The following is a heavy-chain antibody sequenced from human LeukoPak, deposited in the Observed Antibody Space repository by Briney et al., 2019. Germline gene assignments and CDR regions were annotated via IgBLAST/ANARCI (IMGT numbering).Heavy chain of an antibody. CDR1: GYSISSGYY. V-gene: IGHV4-38-2*02. D-gene: IGHD1-26*01. J-gene: IGHJ1*01. CDR3: ARGNLRNNIVGATFAEYFQH. CDR2: IYHSGST. Sequence: SETLSLTCTVSGYSISSGYYWGWIRQPPGKGLEWIGNIYHSGSTYYNPSLKSRVTMSVDTSKNQFSLKLSSVTAADTAVYYCARGNLRNNIVGATFAEYFQHWGQGTLVTVSS.